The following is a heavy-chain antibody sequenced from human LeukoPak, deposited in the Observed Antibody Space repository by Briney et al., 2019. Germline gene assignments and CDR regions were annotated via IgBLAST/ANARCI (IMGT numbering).Heavy chain of an antibody. CDR2: MYYSGSS. Sequence: PSETLSLTCNVSGGSISSSSYYWGWIRQPPGKGLEWIGSMYYSGSSYYNPSLKSRVTISVDTSKNQFSLKLSSVTAADTAVYYCARGGRWLTRGGVDYWGQGTLVTVSS. D-gene: IGHD5-24*01. V-gene: IGHV4-39*07. CDR3: ARGGRWLTRGGVDY. J-gene: IGHJ4*02. CDR1: GGSISSSSYY.